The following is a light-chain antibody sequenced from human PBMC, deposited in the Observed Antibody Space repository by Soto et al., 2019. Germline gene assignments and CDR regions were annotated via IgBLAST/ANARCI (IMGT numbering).Light chain of an antibody. CDR1: QDISRW. J-gene: IGKJ4*01. V-gene: IGKV1-12*01. CDR2: DAS. CDR3: KQSSAFPLT. Sequence: DIHMTHTPSSVSASLGDRVTISCRASQDISRWLAWYQQKPGKAPKLLIYDASSLQSGVPSRFSGSGSGTDFTLTISSLQPEDFATYYCKQSSAFPLTFGGGTKVDIK.